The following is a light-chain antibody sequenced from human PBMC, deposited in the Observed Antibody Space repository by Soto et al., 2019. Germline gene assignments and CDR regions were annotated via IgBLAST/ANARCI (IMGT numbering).Light chain of an antibody. CDR3: QQYNNWPGT. J-gene: IGKJ1*01. CDR2: GAS. CDR1: KSGSSD. Sequence: IMMKPSAVMLSLSRERGTILSCRARKSGSSDLAWYHQKPGQAPRLLIYGASTRATGIPARFSGSGSGTEFTLTINSLQSEDFAVYYCQQYNNWPGTFGQGTKVDIK. V-gene: IGKV3-15*01.